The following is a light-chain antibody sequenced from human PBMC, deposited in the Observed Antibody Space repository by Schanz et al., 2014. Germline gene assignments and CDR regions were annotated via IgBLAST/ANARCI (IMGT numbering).Light chain of an antibody. J-gene: IGLJ2*01. CDR1: SSDVGGYNY. V-gene: IGLV2-8*01. Sequence: QSALTQPPSASGSPGQSVNISCTGTSSDVGGYNYVSWYQQHPGKAPKLMIYEVNKRPSGVPDRFTGSKSGNTASLTVSGLQAEDEADYYCSSYTRSSTVVFGGGTKLTVL. CDR3: SSYTRSSTVV. CDR2: EVN.